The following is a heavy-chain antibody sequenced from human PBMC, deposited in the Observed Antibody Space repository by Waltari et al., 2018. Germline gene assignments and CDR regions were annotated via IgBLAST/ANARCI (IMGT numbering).Heavy chain of an antibody. Sequence: QVQLQQWGAGLLKPSETLSLTCGVSGGSFSGDYWGWVRQPPGQGLEGIGEVDHGGSATYHPSLKSRVTMSVDTSSNQFSLKMISVTAADTAVYYCARGNGGYSDWGPGALVAVSS. CDR3: ARGNGGYSD. J-gene: IGHJ4*02. CDR1: GGSFSGDY. V-gene: IGHV4-34*02. CDR2: VDHGGSA. D-gene: IGHD1-26*01.